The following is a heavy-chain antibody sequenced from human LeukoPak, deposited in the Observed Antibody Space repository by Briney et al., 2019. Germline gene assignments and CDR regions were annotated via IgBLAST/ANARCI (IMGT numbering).Heavy chain of an antibody. CDR3: ARGEYQLPRHIIRRERRSRGAFDI. D-gene: IGHD2-2*01. V-gene: IGHV4-34*01. J-gene: IGHJ3*02. CDR2: INHSGST. Sequence: SETLSLTCAVYGGSFSGYYWSWIRQPPGKGLEWIGEINHSGSTNYNPSLKSRVTISVDTSKNQFSLKLSSVTAADTAVYYCARGEYQLPRHIIRRERRSRGAFDIWGQGTMVTVSS. CDR1: GGSFSGYY.